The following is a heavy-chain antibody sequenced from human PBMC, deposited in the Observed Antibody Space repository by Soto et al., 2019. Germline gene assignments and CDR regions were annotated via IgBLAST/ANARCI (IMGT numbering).Heavy chain of an antibody. CDR2: ISAYNGNT. V-gene: IGHV1-18*04. CDR1: GYTFTSYG. Sequence: ASVKVSCKASGYTFTSYGISWVRQAPGQGLEWMGWISAYNGNTNYAQKLQGRVTMTTDTSTSTAYMELRSLRSDDTAVYYCARWGLHDYYYYYGMDVWGQGTTVTVSS. CDR3: ARWGLHDYYYYYGMDV. J-gene: IGHJ6*02. D-gene: IGHD1-26*01.